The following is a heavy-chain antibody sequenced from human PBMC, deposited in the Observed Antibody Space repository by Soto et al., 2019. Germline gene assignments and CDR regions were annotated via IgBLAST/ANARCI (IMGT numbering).Heavy chain of an antibody. J-gene: IGHJ4*02. CDR3: ARERAWGALIY. CDR1: GYTFTNYG. D-gene: IGHD3-16*01. CDR2: VSGYNRNT. Sequence: QVQLVQSGVDVKMPGASVKLSCKTYGYTFTNYGVTWVRQVSGQGLEWIGWVSGYNRNTNYAQKFEDRVIMTTDTSTNTAHMELRRLRSGHTGIYYWARERAWGALIYWGRGTLLTVSP. V-gene: IGHV1-18*01.